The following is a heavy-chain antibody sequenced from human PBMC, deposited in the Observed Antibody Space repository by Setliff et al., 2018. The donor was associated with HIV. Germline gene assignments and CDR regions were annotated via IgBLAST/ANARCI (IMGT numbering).Heavy chain of an antibody. J-gene: IGHJ5*02. V-gene: IGHV4-59*01. CDR1: GSSIRAYY. Sequence: SETLSLTCTVSGSSIRAYYWNWLRQPPGKGLEWIGYIYSLGGTKYNPSLQSRVTISLNTPKNQFSLQLRSVTAADTAIYYCATFRSSRLGGLKSWGQGTLVTVSS. D-gene: IGHD6-13*01. CDR2: IYSLGGT. CDR3: ATFRSSRLGGLKS.